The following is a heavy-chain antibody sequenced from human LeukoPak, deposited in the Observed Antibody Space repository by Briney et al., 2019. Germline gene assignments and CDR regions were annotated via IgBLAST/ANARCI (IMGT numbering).Heavy chain of an antibody. V-gene: IGHV3-11*01. CDR1: GFTFSDYY. Sequence: GGSLRLSCAASGFTFSDYYMSWIRQAPGKGLEWVSYINNGGSTIDYADSVKGRFTMSRDNAKNSLYLQMNNLRAEGTAVYYCARNLPYYSGSGPLDYWGQGSLVTVPS. D-gene: IGHD3-10*01. CDR2: INNGGSTI. J-gene: IGHJ4*02. CDR3: ARNLPYYSGSGPLDY.